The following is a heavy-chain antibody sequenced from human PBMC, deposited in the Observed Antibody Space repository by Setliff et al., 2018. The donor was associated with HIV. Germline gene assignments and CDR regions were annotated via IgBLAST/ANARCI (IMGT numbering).Heavy chain of an antibody. Sequence: GGSLRLSCAASGFTFSTYWMHWVRQAPGKGLVWVSHINNDGRKTTYADSVKGRFTVSRDNAKNTLYLQMNSLRAEDTAVYYCVRGIVGASVFNYWGQGTQVTVSS. CDR3: VRGIVGASVFNY. D-gene: IGHD1-26*01. J-gene: IGHJ4*02. CDR1: GFTFSTYW. CDR2: INNDGRKT. V-gene: IGHV3-74*03.